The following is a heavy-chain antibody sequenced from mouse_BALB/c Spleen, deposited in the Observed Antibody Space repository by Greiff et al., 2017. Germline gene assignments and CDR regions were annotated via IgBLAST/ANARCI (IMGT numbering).Heavy chain of an antibody. CDR1: GFTFSSYA. CDR3: ARALLYGKSAMDY. Sequence: EVKLEESGGGLVKPGGSLKLSCAASGFTFSSYAMSWVRQSPEKRLEWVAEISSGGSYTYYPDTVTGRFTISRDNAKNTLYLEMSSLRSEDTAMYYCARALLYGKSAMDYWGQGTSVTVSS. CDR2: ISSGGSYT. J-gene: IGHJ4*01. D-gene: IGHD2-1*01. V-gene: IGHV5-9-4*01.